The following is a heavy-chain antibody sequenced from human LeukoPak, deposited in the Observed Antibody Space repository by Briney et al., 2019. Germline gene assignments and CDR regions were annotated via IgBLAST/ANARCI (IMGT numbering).Heavy chain of an antibody. CDR2: IHYSGST. Sequence: SETLSLTCTVSGGFISSSSYYWGWICQPPGKGLEWIGSIHYSGSTNYNPSLKSRVTISVDTSKNQFSLKLSSVTAADTAVYYCARGYCSGGSCYSYYYYNYMDVWGKGTTVTVSS. CDR3: ARGYCSGGSCYSYYYYNYMDV. J-gene: IGHJ6*03. CDR1: GGFISSSSYY. V-gene: IGHV4-39*07. D-gene: IGHD2-15*01.